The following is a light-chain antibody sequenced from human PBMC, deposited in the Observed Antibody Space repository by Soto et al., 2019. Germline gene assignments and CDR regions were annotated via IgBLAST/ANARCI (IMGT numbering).Light chain of an antibody. CDR1: QSVSNNY. J-gene: IGKJ4*01. V-gene: IGKV3-20*01. CDR3: QQYNSFPLT. Sequence: EIVLTQSPGTLSLSPGERATLSCRASQSVSNNYLAWYQQKPGQAPRLLIYGASNRATGIPDRFSGSGSGTDFTLTISRLEPEDFATYYCQQYNSFPLTFGGGTKVDIK. CDR2: GAS.